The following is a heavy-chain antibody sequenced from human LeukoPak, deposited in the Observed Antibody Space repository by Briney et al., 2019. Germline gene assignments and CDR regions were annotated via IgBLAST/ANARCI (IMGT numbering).Heavy chain of an antibody. CDR2: IYHSGST. V-gene: IGHV4-4*02. J-gene: IGHJ4*02. D-gene: IGHD6-6*01. CDR1: GGSISSNNW. CDR3: ATQYSSSSGVDY. Sequence: PSETLSLTCAVSGGSISSNNWWSWVRQPSGKGLEWIGEIYHSGSTNYNPSLKSRVTISVDKSKNQFSLKLSSVTAADTAVYYCATQYSSSSGVDYWGQGTLVTVSS.